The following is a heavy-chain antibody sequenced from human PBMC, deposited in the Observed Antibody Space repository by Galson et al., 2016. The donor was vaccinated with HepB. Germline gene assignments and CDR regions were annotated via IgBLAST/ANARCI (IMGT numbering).Heavy chain of an antibody. CDR2: IYSGGDT. CDR1: GFTVSSNY. V-gene: IGHV3-53*04. D-gene: IGHD3-10*01. CDR3: ARGNTLARGVKVFAFDI. Sequence: SLRLSCAASGFTVSSNYMTWVRQAPGKGLEWVSVIYSGGDTDYVDSVKGRFSISRHNSKNTLFLQMNSLRAEDTAVYYCARGNTLARGVKVFAFDIWGQGTMVIVSS. J-gene: IGHJ3*02.